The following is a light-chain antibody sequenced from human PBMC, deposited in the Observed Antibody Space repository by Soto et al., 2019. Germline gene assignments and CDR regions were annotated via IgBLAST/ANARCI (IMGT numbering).Light chain of an antibody. CDR2: GAS. CDR1: QSVSSTY. J-gene: IGKJ3*01. V-gene: IGKV3-20*01. Sequence: VLTQSPGTLSLSPGERATLSCRARQSVSSTYLAWYQQKPGQAPRLLIYGASSRATGIPDRFSGSGSGTDFTLTISRLEPEDFAVYYCQQYGSSPFTFGPGTKVDIK. CDR3: QQYGSSPFT.